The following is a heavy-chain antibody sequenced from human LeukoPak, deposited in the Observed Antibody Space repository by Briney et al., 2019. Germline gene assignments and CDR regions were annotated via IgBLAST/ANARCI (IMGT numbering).Heavy chain of an antibody. Sequence: PGGSLRLSCAASGFTFSSYWMSWVRQAPGKGLEWVANIKQDGSEKYYVDSVKGRFTISRDNAKNSLYLQMNSLRAEDTAVYYCARGYPGQARYYYDSSGYYWMTFDIWGQGTMVTVSS. CDR2: IKQDGSEK. CDR1: GFTFSSYW. D-gene: IGHD3-22*01. CDR3: ARGYPGQARYYYDSSGYYWMTFDI. J-gene: IGHJ3*02. V-gene: IGHV3-7*04.